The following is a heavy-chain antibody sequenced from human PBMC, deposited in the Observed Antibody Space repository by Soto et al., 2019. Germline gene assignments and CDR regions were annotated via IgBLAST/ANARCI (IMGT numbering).Heavy chain of an antibody. CDR1: GFTFSSHV. V-gene: IGHV3-23*01. D-gene: IGHD2-15*01. J-gene: IGHJ4*02. Sequence: EVQLWESGGGLVQPGGSLRLSCAVSGFTFSSHVMSWVRQAPGKGLGWVSAISGTGGTYYADSVKGRFTISRDNSKNALYLQMNNLSDEDTAVYYCAKDRRGAYCSGGICYSPDYWGQGTLVIVSS. CDR3: AKDRRGAYCSGGICYSPDY. CDR2: ISGTGGT.